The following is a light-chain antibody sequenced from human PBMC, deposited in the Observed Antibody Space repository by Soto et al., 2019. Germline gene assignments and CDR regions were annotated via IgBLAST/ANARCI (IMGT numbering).Light chain of an antibody. J-gene: IGLJ2*01. V-gene: IGLV2-14*03. CDR1: SSDVGGYNY. CDR3: NSYASVNSPVL. CDR2: GVS. Sequence: QSALTQPASLSGSPGQSITISCTGTSSDVGGYNYVSWYQQHPGKAPSLMIYGVSNRPLGVSYRFSGSKSGNTASLTISGLQSEDEADYYCNSYASVNSPVLFGGGTKVTVL.